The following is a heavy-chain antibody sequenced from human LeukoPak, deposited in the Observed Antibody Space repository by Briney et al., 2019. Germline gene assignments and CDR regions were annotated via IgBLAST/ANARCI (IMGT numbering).Heavy chain of an antibody. CDR2: ISYDGYTK. J-gene: IGHJ4*02. D-gene: IGHD3-10*01. Sequence: GRSLRLSYAASGFTFSSYGMHWVRQAPGKGLEWVAVISYDGYTKYYTDSVRGRFSISRDNSKSTLYLQMNSLRAEDTAVYYCVKDGGYHGSGSSYYFDYWGQGTLVTVSS. CDR1: GFTFSSYG. V-gene: IGHV3-30*18. CDR3: VKDGGYHGSGSSYYFDY.